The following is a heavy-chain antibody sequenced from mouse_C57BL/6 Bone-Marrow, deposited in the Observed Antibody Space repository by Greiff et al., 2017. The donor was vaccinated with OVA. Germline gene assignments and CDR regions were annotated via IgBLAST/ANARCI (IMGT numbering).Heavy chain of an antibody. CDR1: DSEVFPIAY. Sequence: QVQLQQSGSELRSPGSSVKLSCKDFDSEVFPIAYMSWVRQKPGHGFEWIGGILPSIGRTIYGEKFEDKATLDADTLSNTAYLELNSLTSEDSAIYYCARLPFYYGSREDAMDYWGQGTSVTVSS. CDR2: ILPSIGRT. J-gene: IGHJ4*01. CDR3: ARLPFYYGSREDAMDY. D-gene: IGHD1-1*01. V-gene: IGHV15-2*01.